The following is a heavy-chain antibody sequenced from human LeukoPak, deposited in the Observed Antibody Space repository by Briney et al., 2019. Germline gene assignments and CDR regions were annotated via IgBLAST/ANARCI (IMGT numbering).Heavy chain of an antibody. CDR3: ARVPSGGSGWFDP. V-gene: IGHV4-34*01. Sequence: GSLRLSCAASGFTVSSNYMSWIRQPPGKGLEWIGEINHSGSTNYNPSLKSRVTISVDTSKNQFSLKLSSVTAADTAVYYCARVPSGGSGWFDPWGQGTLVTVSS. CDR2: INHSGST. D-gene: IGHD3-10*01. CDR1: GFTVSSNY. J-gene: IGHJ5*02.